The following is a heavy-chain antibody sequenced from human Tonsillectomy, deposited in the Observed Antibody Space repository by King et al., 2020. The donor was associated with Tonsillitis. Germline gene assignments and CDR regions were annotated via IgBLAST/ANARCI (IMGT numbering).Heavy chain of an antibody. D-gene: IGHD5-12*01. Sequence: QLVQSGAEVKKPGASVKVSCKASGYTFTSYGISWVRQAPGQGLEWXXXXXAXNGXTNYAQKLQGRVTMTTDTSTSTAYMELRSLRSDDTAVYYCARDMVATPYYFDYWGQGTLVTVSS. CDR3: ARDMVATPYYFDY. CDR2: XXAXNGXT. CDR1: GYTFTSYG. J-gene: IGHJ4*02. V-gene: IGHV1-18*01.